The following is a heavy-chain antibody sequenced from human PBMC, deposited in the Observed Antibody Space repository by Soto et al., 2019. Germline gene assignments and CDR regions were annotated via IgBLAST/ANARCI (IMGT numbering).Heavy chain of an antibody. Sequence: ASVKVSCKASGGTFSSYAISWVRQAPGQGLEWMGMIIPILGIANYAQKFQGRVTITADKSTSTAYMELSSLRSEDTAVDYCARDLSGSYYYYGMDVWGQGTTVTVSS. V-gene: IGHV1-69*04. CDR2: IIPILGIA. CDR3: ARDLSGSYYYYGMDV. J-gene: IGHJ6*02. D-gene: IGHD1-26*01. CDR1: GGTFSSYA.